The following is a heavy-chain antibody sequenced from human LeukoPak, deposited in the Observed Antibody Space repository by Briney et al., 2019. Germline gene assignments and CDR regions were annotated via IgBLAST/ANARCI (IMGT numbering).Heavy chain of an antibody. D-gene: IGHD4-17*01. CDR2: IYANGSA. V-gene: IGHV4-61*02. Sequence: SQTLSLTCTVSGGSINSDNSYWSWIRQPAGKGLEWIGRIYANGSAHYNPSLKSRVTISVDTTKNQFSLKLRSVTAADTAVYYCARGVHRLTRPTTVTTGLDVWGHGTMVTVSS. CDR3: ARGVHRLTRPTTVTTGLDV. J-gene: IGHJ3*01. CDR1: GGSINSDNSY.